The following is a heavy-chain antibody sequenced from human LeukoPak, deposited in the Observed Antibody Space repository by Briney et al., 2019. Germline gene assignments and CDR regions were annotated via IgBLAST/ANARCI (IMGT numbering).Heavy chain of an antibody. CDR3: ASSRYDSSGYYGIIAY. V-gene: IGHV3-48*03. J-gene: IGHJ4*02. CDR1: GFMFSSYE. Sequence: GGSLRLSCAVSGFMFSSYEMNWVRQAPGKGLEWVSAISGSGGSTYYADSVKGRFTISRDNAKNSLYLQMNSLRAEDTAVYYCASSRYDSSGYYGIIAYWGQGTLVTVSS. D-gene: IGHD3-22*01. CDR2: ISGSGGST.